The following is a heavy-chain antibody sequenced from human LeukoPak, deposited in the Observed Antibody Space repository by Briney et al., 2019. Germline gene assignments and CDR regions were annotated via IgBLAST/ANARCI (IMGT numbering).Heavy chain of an antibody. J-gene: IGHJ4*02. V-gene: IGHV3-30*18. CDR1: GFTFNRYN. CDR2: ISYDGSNK. CDR3: AKDSGVSSGWENTNDY. D-gene: IGHD6-19*01. Sequence: GGSLRLSCAASGFTFNRYNMNWVRQAPGKGLEWVAVISYDGSNKYYADSVKGRFTISRDNSKNTLYLQMNSLRAEDTAVYYCAKDSGVSSGWENTNDYWGQGTLVTVSS.